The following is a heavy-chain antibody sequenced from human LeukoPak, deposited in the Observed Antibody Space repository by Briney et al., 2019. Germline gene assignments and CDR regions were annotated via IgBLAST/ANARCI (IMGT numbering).Heavy chain of an antibody. CDR2: INPNSGGT. D-gene: IGHD3-3*01. V-gene: IGHV1-2*02. J-gene: IGHJ3*02. CDR1: GYTFTGYY. Sequence: ASVKVSCKASGYTFTGYYMHWVRQAPGQGLEWMGWINPNSGGTNYAQKFQGRVTMTRDTSISTAYMERSRLRSDDTAVYYCARPRGGYDFWSGYPSLFDIWGQGTMVTVSS. CDR3: ARPRGGYDFWSGYPSLFDI.